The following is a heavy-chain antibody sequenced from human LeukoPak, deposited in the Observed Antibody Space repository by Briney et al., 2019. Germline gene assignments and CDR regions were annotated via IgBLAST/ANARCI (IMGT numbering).Heavy chain of an antibody. Sequence: GESLKISCKGSGYSFTSYWIGWVRQVPGKGLEWMGLIYPGDSDTRYSPSFQGQVTMSIDLSIDTAYLQWSGLRASDTAIYYCARPRGVPGSPVNYFDYWGRGTLVTVSS. CDR3: ARPRGVPGSPVNYFDY. J-gene: IGHJ4*02. V-gene: IGHV5-51*01. D-gene: IGHD6-6*01. CDR1: GYSFTSYW. CDR2: IYPGDSDT.